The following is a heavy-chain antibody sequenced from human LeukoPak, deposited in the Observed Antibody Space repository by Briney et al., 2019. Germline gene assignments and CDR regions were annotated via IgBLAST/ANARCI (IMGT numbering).Heavy chain of an antibody. CDR3: ARGLLTAAADDY. D-gene: IGHD6-13*01. J-gene: IGHJ4*02. V-gene: IGHV1-8*01. CDR1: GYTFTSYD. CDR2: MNPNSGNT. Sequence: GASVKVSCKASGYTFTSYDINWVRQATGQGLEWMGWMNPNSGNTGYAQKFQGRVTMTRNTSISTAYMELRSLRSEDTAVYYCARGLLTAAADDYWGQGTLVTVSS.